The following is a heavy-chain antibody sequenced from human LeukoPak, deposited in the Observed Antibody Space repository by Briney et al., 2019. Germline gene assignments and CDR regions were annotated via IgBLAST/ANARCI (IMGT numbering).Heavy chain of an antibody. CDR1: GGTLNSHT. Sequence: ASAKVSCKASGGTLNSHTFSWVRQAPGQGLEWMGRITPIIDSAKYAQNFQDRVSITADKSTSTVYLELSSLRSEDTAVYFCARVNLRGSQYNWFDPWGQGTLVTVSS. V-gene: IGHV1-69*08. D-gene: IGHD1-26*01. J-gene: IGHJ5*02. CDR2: ITPIIDSA. CDR3: ARVNLRGSQYNWFDP.